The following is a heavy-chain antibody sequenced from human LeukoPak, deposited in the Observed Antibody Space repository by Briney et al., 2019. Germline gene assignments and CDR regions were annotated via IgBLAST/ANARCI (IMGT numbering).Heavy chain of an antibody. D-gene: IGHD3-10*01. CDR1: GGTFSNYG. CDR3: ARALLKVRGVPAMDV. V-gene: IGHV1-69*06. CDR2: IIPIFGTA. J-gene: IGHJ6*04. Sequence: ASVKVSCKASGGTFSNYGISWVRQAPGQGLEWMGGIIPIFGTANYAQKFQGRVTLTADKSTSTAYMELSSLRSEDTAVYYCARALLKVRGVPAMDVWGKGTTVTISS.